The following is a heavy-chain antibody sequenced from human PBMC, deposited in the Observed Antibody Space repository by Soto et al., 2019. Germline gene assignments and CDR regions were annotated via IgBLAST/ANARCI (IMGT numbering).Heavy chain of an antibody. V-gene: IGHV5-10-1*01. CDR1: GYSFAGYW. D-gene: IGHD3-22*01. CDR3: ARQIYDSDTGPNFQYYFDS. J-gene: IGHJ4*02. Sequence: GESLTSSWNGSGYSFAGYWITWVRQKPGKGLEWMGRIDPSDSQTYYSPSFRGHVTISVTKSITTVFLQWSSLRASDTAMYYCARQIYDSDTGPNFQYYFDSWGQGTPVTVSS. CDR2: IDPSDSQT.